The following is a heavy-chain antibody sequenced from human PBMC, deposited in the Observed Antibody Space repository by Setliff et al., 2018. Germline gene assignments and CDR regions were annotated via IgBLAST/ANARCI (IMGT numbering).Heavy chain of an antibody. CDR2: ISSSGSLI. V-gene: IGHV3-48*04. J-gene: IGHJ4*02. D-gene: IGHD6-19*01. Sequence: GGSLRLSCGASGFTFGSYAMSWVRQTPGKGLEWVAYISSSGSLIYYPDSVKGRFTISRDNAKKSVDLQMNSLRAEDTAVYYCATKAVAGTGGQGTLVTVSS. CDR3: ATKAVAGT. CDR1: GFTFGSYA.